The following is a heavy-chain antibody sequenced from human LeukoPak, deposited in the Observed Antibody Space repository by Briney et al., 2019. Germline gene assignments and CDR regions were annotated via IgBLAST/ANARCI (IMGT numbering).Heavy chain of an antibody. CDR3: ARGELLAYYYYGMDV. CDR1: GYTFTSYA. V-gene: IGHV1-3*01. CDR2: INAGNGDT. J-gene: IGHJ6*04. D-gene: IGHD3-10*01. Sequence: ASVKVSCKASGYTFTSYAMHWVGQAPGQRLEWMGWINAGNGDTKYSQKVQGIVTITRDTSASTAYMELSSVRSEDTGVYYCARGELLAYYYYGMDVWGKGPTVSVSS.